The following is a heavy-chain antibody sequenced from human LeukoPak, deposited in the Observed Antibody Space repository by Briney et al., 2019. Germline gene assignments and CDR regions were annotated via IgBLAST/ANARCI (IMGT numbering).Heavy chain of an antibody. CDR1: GFTFSNFG. J-gene: IGHJ4*02. D-gene: IGHD5-18*01. Sequence: GRSLRLSCAASGFTFSNFGMHWVRQAPGKGLEWVAVISYDGSNKYYADSVKGRFTISRDNSKNTLYLQMNSLRAEGTAVYYCAKEGRSYGFDYWGQGTLVTVSS. CDR3: AKEGRSYGFDY. CDR2: ISYDGSNK. V-gene: IGHV3-30*18.